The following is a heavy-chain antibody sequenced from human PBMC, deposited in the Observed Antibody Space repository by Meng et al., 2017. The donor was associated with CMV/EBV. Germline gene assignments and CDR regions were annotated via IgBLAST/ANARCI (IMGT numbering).Heavy chain of an antibody. CDR2: IYPNSGGT. D-gene: IGHD1-1*01. CDR1: GYRFSDHY. CDR3: VRDHNWGPDY. V-gene: IGHV1-2*02. Sequence: GHRVQPGAEVKSPGASVKVSCQTSGYRFSDHYMHWVRQAPGQGLEWMGWIYPNSGGTHYAQKFQDRVTMTRDTSISTVYMELSRLTSDDTAVYYCVRDHNWGPDYWGQGTLVTVSS. J-gene: IGHJ4*02.